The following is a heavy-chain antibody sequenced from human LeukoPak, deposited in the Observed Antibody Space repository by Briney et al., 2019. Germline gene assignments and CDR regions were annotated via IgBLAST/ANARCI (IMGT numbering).Heavy chain of an antibody. CDR2: INPNSGGT. J-gene: IGHJ6*03. Sequence: ASVKVSCKASGYTFTGYYMHWVRQAPGQGLEWMGWINPNSGGTNYAQKFQGRVTMTRDTSISTAYMELSRLRSVDTAVYYCAVGTLGYYYMDVWGKGTTVTVSS. CDR3: AVGTLGYYYMDV. V-gene: IGHV1-2*02. CDR1: GYTFTGYY. D-gene: IGHD1-1*01.